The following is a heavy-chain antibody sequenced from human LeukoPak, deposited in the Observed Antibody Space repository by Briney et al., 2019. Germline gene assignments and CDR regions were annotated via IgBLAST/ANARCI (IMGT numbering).Heavy chain of an antibody. J-gene: IGHJ4*02. Sequence: GGSLRLSCAASGFTFSSYGMHWVRQAPGKGPEWVAVISYDGSNKYYADSVKGRFTISRDNSKNTLYLQMNSLRAEDTAVYYCAKDTGIAAAGNFDYWGQGTLVTVSS. D-gene: IGHD6-13*01. CDR2: ISYDGSNK. V-gene: IGHV3-30*18. CDR3: AKDTGIAAAGNFDY. CDR1: GFTFSSYG.